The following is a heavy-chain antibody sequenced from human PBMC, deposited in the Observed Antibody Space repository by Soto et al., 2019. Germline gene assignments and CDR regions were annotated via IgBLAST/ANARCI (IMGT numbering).Heavy chain of an antibody. J-gene: IGHJ6*03. D-gene: IGHD2-8*02. CDR3: ARVTGRLVYGYYYMDV. V-gene: IGHV4-59*01. CDR2: IYYSGST. CDR1: GGSISSYY. Sequence: QVQLQESGPGLVKPSETLSLTCTVSGGSISSYYWSWIRQPPGKGLEWIGYIYYSGSTNYNPSLKRRVTISVDTSKNQFSLKLSSVTAADTTVYYCARVTGRLVYGYYYMDVWGKGTTVTVSS.